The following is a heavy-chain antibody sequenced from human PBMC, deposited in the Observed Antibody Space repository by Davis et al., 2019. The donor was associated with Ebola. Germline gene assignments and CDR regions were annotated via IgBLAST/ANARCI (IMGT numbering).Heavy chain of an antibody. J-gene: IGHJ4*02. CDR3: ARGITMVRSDVWFDY. CDR1: GYTFTSYG. CDR2: ISAYNGNT. V-gene: IGHV1-18*01. Sequence: ASVKVSCKASGYTFTSYGISWVRQAPGQGLEWMGWISAYNGNTNYAQKLQGRVTMTTDTSTSTAYMELKSLRSDDTAVYYCARGITMVRSDVWFDYWGQGTLVTVSS. D-gene: IGHD3-10*01.